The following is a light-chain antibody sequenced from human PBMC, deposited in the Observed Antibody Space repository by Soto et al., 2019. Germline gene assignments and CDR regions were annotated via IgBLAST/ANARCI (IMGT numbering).Light chain of an antibody. CDR2: DVS. V-gene: IGLV2-8*01. CDR1: SSDVGGYNY. J-gene: IGLJ3*02. Sequence: QSALTQPPSASGSPGQSVTISCTGTSSDVGGYNYVSWYQQHPGKAPKLMIYDVSEWPSGVPDRFSGSKSGDTASLTVSGLQAEDEADYYCSSYAGSNWVFGGGTKVTVL. CDR3: SSYAGSNWV.